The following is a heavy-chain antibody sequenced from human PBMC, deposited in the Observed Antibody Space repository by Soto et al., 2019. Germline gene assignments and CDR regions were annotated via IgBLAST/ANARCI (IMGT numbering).Heavy chain of an antibody. J-gene: IGHJ6*03. V-gene: IGHV1-69*02. CDR1: GGTFSNYP. CDR2: IIPILGIA. D-gene: IGHD4-17*01. CDR3: ARMAEMSTGTKGYYHYQDI. Sequence: QVRLVQSGAEVKKPGSSVKVSCKASGGTFSNYPISWVRQAPGQGLEWMGRIIPILGIANYAQKFQGRVTITADKATRMAYMALTSLRPNDTAVYYCARMAEMSTGTKGYYHYQDIWGKGPTVTVSS.